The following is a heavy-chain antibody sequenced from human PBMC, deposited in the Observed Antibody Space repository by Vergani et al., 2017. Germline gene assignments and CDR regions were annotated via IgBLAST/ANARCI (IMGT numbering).Heavy chain of an antibody. CDR1: GFSFRNAW. V-gene: IGHV3-15*07. Sequence: EVQLVESGGGIVKPGGSLRLSCVASGFSFRNAWMNWVRRTPGKGLEWVGRINSTFARGTTDYAAAVKGRFTSSRDDSKHTRYLQMNSLRAEETAVYYCANSPVEYYYDSRGYYGGAFDIWGQGTMVTVSS. CDR3: ANSPVEYYYDSRGYYGGAFDI. D-gene: IGHD3-22*01. J-gene: IGHJ3*02. CDR2: INSTFARGTT.